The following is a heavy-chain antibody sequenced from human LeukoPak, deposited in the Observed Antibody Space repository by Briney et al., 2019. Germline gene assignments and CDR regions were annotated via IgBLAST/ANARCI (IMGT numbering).Heavy chain of an antibody. CDR1: GFTFSTYG. CDR3: ARAQDYDSSGYVDGFDI. D-gene: IGHD3-22*01. J-gene: IGHJ3*02. Sequence: PGRPLRLSCAASGFTFSTYGMHWVRQAPGKGLEWVAVIWYDGSKKYYADSVKGRFSISRDNSKNTLYLQMNSLRAEDTAVYYCARAQDYDSSGYVDGFDIWGQGTMVTVSS. CDR2: IWYDGSKK. V-gene: IGHV3-33*01.